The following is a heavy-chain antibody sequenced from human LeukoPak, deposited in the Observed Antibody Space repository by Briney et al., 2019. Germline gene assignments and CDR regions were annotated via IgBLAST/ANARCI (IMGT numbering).Heavy chain of an antibody. CDR1: GSTFDDYA. V-gene: IGHV3-9*01. Sequence: GGSLRLSCAASGSTFDDYAMHWVRQAPGKGLEWVSGISWNSGSIGYADSVKGRFTISRDNAKNSLYLQMNSLRAEDTALYYCAKDTYYDFWSGYFGFDYWGQGTLVTASS. CDR2: ISWNSGSI. CDR3: AKDTYYDFWSGYFGFDY. J-gene: IGHJ4*02. D-gene: IGHD3-3*01.